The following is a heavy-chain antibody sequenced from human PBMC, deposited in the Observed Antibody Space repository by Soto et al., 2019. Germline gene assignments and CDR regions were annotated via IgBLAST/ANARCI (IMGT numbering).Heavy chain of an antibody. D-gene: IGHD6-13*01. CDR2: ISSSSSTI. J-gene: IGHJ5*02. CDR3: AGAPERIAQIGWFDP. CDR1: GFTFSSYS. Sequence: EVQLVESGGGLVQPGGSLRLSCAASGFTFSSYSMNWVRQAPGKGLEWVSYISSSSSTIYYADSVKGRFTISRDNAKNSLYLQKNSLRAEDAAVYCCAGAPERIAQIGWFDPWGQGTLVTVSS. V-gene: IGHV3-48*01.